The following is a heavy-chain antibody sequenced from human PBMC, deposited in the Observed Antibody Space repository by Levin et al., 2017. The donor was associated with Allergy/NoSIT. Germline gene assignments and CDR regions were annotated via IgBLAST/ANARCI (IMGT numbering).Heavy chain of an antibody. V-gene: IGHV3-74*01. CDR3: ARDIHILVDY. J-gene: IGHJ4*02. CDR2: IYNDGSRT. Sequence: GESLKISCVASGFTFSNYWMHWVRQGPGKGLVWVSRIYNDGSRTDYADSVKGRFTISRDNAKNTLYLQMNSLRAEDTAVYYCARDIHILVDYWGQGTLVTVSS. CDR1: GFTFSNYW.